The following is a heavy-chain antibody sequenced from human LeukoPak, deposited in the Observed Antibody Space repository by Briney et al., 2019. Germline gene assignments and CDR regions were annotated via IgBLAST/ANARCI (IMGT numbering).Heavy chain of an antibody. CDR1: GFTFSSYA. J-gene: IGHJ6*03. D-gene: IGHD2-2*01. Sequence: PGGSLRLSCAASGFTFSSYAMSWVRQAPGKGLEWVSAISGSGGSTYYADSVKGRFTIARDNSKNTLYLQMNSLRAEDTAVYYCAKEAIPAAILYYYYMDVWGKGTTVTVSS. CDR2: ISGSGGST. CDR3: AKEAIPAAILYYYYMDV. V-gene: IGHV3-23*01.